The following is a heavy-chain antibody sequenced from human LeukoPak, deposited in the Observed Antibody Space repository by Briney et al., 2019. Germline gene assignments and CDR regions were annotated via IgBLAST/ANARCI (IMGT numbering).Heavy chain of an antibody. J-gene: IGHJ5*02. CDR2: ISYNGST. Sequence: SETLSLTCTVSGGSISSSDYYWTWIRHHPGKGLEWIGYISYNGSTYYRPSLKSRVTISADTSKSQFFLKLTSVTAADTAIYYCARKVVPVGVPAWWFDPWGQGTLVIVSS. V-gene: IGHV4-31*03. D-gene: IGHD2-2*01. CDR3: ARKVVPVGVPAWWFDP. CDR1: GGSISSSDYY.